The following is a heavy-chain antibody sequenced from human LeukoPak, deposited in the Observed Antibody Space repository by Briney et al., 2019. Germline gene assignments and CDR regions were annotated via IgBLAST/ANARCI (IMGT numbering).Heavy chain of an antibody. V-gene: IGHV3-49*04. Sequence: PGGSLRLSCTASGFTFGDYAMSWVRQAPGKGLEGVGFIRSKAYGGTTEYAASVKGRFTISRDDSKSIAYLKMNSLKTEDTAVYYCTRDEGTVTTAYWGQGTLVTVSS. CDR1: GFTFGDYA. D-gene: IGHD4-17*01. J-gene: IGHJ4*02. CDR2: IRSKAYGGTT. CDR3: TRDEGTVTTAY.